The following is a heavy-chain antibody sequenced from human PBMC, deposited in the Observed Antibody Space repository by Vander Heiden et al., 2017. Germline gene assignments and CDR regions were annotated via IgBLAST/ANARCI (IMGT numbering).Heavy chain of an antibody. CDR3: TSSCGGDCFQDDAFDI. J-gene: IGHJ3*02. Sequence: KLSCAASGFTFRGSARQASGKGLGWVGRIRSKANSYATAYAASVKGRFTISRDDSKNTAYLQMNSLKTEDTAVYYCTSSCGGDCFQDDAFDIWGQGTMVTVSS. V-gene: IGHV3-73*01. CDR2: IRSKANSYAT. D-gene: IGHD2-21*02. CDR1: GFTFRGSA.